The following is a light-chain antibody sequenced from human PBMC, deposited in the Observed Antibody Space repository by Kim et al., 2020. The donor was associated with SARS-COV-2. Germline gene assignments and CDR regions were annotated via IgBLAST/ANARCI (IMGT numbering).Light chain of an antibody. Sequence: SLSPGDRATLSGRASRSVSSYLAWYQQRPGQAPRLLIYDASNRATGIPARFSGSGSGTDFTLTISSLEPEDFAVYYCQQRSNWLTFGGGTKVDIK. J-gene: IGKJ4*01. V-gene: IGKV3-11*01. CDR2: DAS. CDR3: QQRSNWLT. CDR1: RSVSSY.